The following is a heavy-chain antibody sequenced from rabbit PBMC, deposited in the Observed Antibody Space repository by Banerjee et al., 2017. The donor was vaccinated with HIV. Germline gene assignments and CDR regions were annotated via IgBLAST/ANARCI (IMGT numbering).Heavy chain of an antibody. D-gene: IGHD1-1*01. CDR2: IYAGSSGST. V-gene: IGHV1S40*01. CDR3: ARGDSGSSSYYSFNL. J-gene: IGHJ4*01. CDR1: GFSFNSNYY. Sequence: QSLEESGGDLVKPEGSLTLTCKASGFSFNSNYYMCWVRQAPGKGLEWIACIYAGSSGSTYYASWAKGRFTISKTSSTTVTLQMTSLTAADTATYFCARGDSGSSSYYSFNLWGQGTLVTVS.